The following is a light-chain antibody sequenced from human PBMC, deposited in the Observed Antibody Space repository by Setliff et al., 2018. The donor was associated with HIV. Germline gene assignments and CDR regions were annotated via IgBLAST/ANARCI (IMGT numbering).Light chain of an antibody. V-gene: IGLV2-14*02. CDR1: SSDVGSYNL. CDR3: SSYTSSSTVL. J-gene: IGLJ2*01. Sequence: QSVLAQPASVSGSPGQSITISCTGTSSDVGSYNLVSWYQQHPGKSPKFMIYEVTKRPSGVSNRFSGSKSGNTASLTISGLQAEDEADYYCSSYTSSSTVLFGGGTKVTVL. CDR2: EVT.